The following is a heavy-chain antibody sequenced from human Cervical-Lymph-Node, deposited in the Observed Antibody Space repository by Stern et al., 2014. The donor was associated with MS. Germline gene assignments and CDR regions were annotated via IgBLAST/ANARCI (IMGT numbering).Heavy chain of an antibody. CDR2: MHPNSGNR. CDR1: GYTFTSYT. CDR3: EGRGYSYRGWSDP. J-gene: IGHJ5*02. V-gene: IGHV1-8*01. D-gene: IGHD1-26*01. Sequence: VQLVQSGAEVKKPGASVKVSCKASGYTFTSYTIQWVRQATGQGPEWMGWMHPNSGNRATAQKFQGRLTMTTNTSIGTAYMELTSLRSGDRAVYNCEGRGYSYRGWSDPWGQGTQVTVSS.